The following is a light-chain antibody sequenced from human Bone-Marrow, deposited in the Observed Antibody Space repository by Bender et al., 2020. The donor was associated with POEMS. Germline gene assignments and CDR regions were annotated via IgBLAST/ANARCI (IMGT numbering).Light chain of an antibody. V-gene: IGLV1-44*01. Sequence: QSLLTQPPSAPGTPGTLLTISCSGTGSNTGGYPVNWYQQLHGTAPRLLIYPNNERPSARPDRFSGSKSGTSASLAITGLQSDDEDIYFCVAWDASLNGWVFGGGTKLTVL. J-gene: IGLJ3*02. CDR3: VAWDASLNGWV. CDR2: PNN. CDR1: GSNTGGYP.